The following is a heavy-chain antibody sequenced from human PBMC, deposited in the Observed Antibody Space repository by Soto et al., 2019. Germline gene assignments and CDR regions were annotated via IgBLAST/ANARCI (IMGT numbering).Heavy chain of an antibody. V-gene: IGHV1-3*01. CDR3: ARGAHTYGYVFDY. Sequence: QVNLVQSGAEVKKPGASVKVSCRSSGYTFTSNAIHWVRQAPGQRLEWMGWVNAGNGYTKYLQNFQGRVTISSDTSASTAYMELNSLRSEDTAVYYCARGAHTYGYVFDYWGQGTLVTVSS. CDR2: VNAGNGYT. CDR1: GYTFTSNA. D-gene: IGHD5-18*01. J-gene: IGHJ4*02.